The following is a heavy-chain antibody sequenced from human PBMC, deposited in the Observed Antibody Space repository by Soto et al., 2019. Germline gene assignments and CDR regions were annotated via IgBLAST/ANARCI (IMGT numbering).Heavy chain of an antibody. D-gene: IGHD4-17*01. CDR2: MNPNSGNT. J-gene: IGHJ3*02. CDR1: GYGFTSYD. V-gene: IGHV1-8*01. Sequence: SVKGSCKASGYGFTSYDINWVRKSTGQGLEWMGWMNPNSGNTGYAQKFQGRVTMTRNTSISTAYMELSSLRSEDTAVYYCGRAVNDYGDYPDAFDIWGHGTMVPVSS. CDR3: GRAVNDYGDYPDAFDI.